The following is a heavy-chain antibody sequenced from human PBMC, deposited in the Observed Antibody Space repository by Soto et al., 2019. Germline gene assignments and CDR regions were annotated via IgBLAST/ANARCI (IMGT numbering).Heavy chain of an antibody. Sequence: DVQLVESGGGLVQPGRSLRLSCAASGFSFDDYTMHWVRQAPGKGLEWVSGITWNSGNIGYADSVKGRFTVSRDNAKNSLSLQMNSLRAEDTALYYCAKEGEYYFDYWGQGTLVTVSS. CDR1: GFSFDDYT. CDR2: ITWNSGNI. J-gene: IGHJ4*02. CDR3: AKEGEYYFDY. D-gene: IGHD3-10*01. V-gene: IGHV3-9*01.